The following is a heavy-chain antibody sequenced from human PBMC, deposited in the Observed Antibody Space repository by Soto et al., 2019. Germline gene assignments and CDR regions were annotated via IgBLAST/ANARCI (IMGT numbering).Heavy chain of an antibody. Sequence: HPGGSLRLSCAASGFSFSDHYMNWVRQAPGKGLEWVGRARNKANRYTTDYAASVKGRFTISRDDSKTSLYLQMNSLKTDDTAVYYCARGPVAMARGVTPFFDYWGQGALVTVSS. CDR1: GFSFSDHY. CDR3: ARGPVAMARGVTPFFDY. D-gene: IGHD3-10*01. V-gene: IGHV3-72*01. J-gene: IGHJ4*02. CDR2: ARNKANRYTT.